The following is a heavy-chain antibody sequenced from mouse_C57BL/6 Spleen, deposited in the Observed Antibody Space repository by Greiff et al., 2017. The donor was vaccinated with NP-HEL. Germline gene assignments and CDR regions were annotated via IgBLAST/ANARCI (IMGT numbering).Heavy chain of an antibody. CDR2: ISYDGSN. V-gene: IGHV3-6*01. J-gene: IGHJ2*01. D-gene: IGHD2-12*01. Sequence: EVQLQQSGPGLVKPSQSLSLTCSVTGYSITSGYYWNWIRQFPGNKLEWMGYISYDGSNNYNPSLKNRISITRDTSKNQFFLKLNSVTTEDTATYYCASYTEYYFDYWGQGTTLTVSS. CDR1: GYSITSGYY. CDR3: ASYTEYYFDY.